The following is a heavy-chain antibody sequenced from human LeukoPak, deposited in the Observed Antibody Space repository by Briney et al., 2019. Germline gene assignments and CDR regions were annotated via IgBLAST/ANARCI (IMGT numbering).Heavy chain of an antibody. J-gene: IGHJ4*02. D-gene: IGHD3-16*01. CDR2: INYNGAIT. CDR3: ARDRLGPSFSVSHFDL. CDR1: GFTFVDYG. V-gene: IGHV3-20*04. Sequence: PGGSLRVSCATSGFTFVDYGLSWVRRAPGKGLEWLCAINYNGAITDYADSVKGRFTISRDNAKNSLYLRMDSLRAEDTALYYCARDRLGPSFSVSHFDLWGQGTLVTVSS.